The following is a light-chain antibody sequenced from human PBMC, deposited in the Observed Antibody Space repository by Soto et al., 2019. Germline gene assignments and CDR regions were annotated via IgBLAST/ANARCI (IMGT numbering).Light chain of an antibody. J-gene: IGKJ4*01. Sequence: EIELTQSPATLALSPGQRETLSCRASQNVSSCVAWYQQKPGQAPRLLIYDASNRATGIPARFSGSGSGTDFTLTISSLEPEDFAVYYCQQRSTWPLTFGGGTKVDIK. CDR2: DAS. CDR3: QQRSTWPLT. CDR1: QNVSSC. V-gene: IGKV3-11*01.